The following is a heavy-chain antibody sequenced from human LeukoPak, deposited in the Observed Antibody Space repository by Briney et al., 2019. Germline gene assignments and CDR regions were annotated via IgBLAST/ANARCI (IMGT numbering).Heavy chain of an antibody. CDR1: GFTFSRYW. CDR2: SNTGGSST. Sequence: AGSLRLSCAASGFTFSRYWWHWVRQAPGKGLVWVSRSNTGGSSTNYADSVKGRFTISRDNTKSTLYLQMNSLRAEGTAVYYCARGYSDYYYFDSWGQGTLVTVSS. CDR3: ARGYSDYYYFDS. D-gene: IGHD4-11*01. V-gene: IGHV3-74*01. J-gene: IGHJ4*02.